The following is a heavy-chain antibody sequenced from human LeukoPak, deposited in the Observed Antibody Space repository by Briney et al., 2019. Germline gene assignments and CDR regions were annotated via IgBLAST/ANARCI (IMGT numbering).Heavy chain of an antibody. Sequence: ASVKVSCKASGYTFTIYYMHWVRQAPGQGLEWMGIINPSGGSTSYAQKFQGRVTMTRDMSTSTVYMELSSLRSEDTAVYYCARSIDDILTFDYWGQGTLVTVSS. CDR3: ARSIDDILTFDY. V-gene: IGHV1-46*01. J-gene: IGHJ4*02. CDR1: GYTFTIYY. D-gene: IGHD3-9*01. CDR2: INPSGGST.